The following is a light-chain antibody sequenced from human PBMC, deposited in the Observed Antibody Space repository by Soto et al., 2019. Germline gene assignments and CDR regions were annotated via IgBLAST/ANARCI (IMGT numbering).Light chain of an antibody. CDR2: AAS. CDR3: QKYNSALPLT. V-gene: IGKV1-27*01. CDR1: QGISNY. Sequence: DIQMTQSPSSLSASVGDRVTITCRASQGISNYLAWYQQKPGKVPKLLIYAASTLQSGVPSRFSGSGSGTDFTLAISSLQTDDVATYYCQKYNSALPLTFGGGTKVEIK. J-gene: IGKJ4*01.